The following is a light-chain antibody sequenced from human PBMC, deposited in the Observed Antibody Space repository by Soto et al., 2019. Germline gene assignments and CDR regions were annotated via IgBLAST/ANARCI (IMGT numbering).Light chain of an antibody. V-gene: IGKV3-11*01. CDR2: DAS. Sequence: EIVLTQSPATLSLSPGERATLSCRASQSVSSYLAWYQQKPGQAPRLLIYDASNRATGIPARFSGSGSGTDLTLTISSLEPEDFAVYYRQQRSNWPRTVGQGTKVDIK. CDR1: QSVSSY. J-gene: IGKJ1*01. CDR3: QQRSNWPRT.